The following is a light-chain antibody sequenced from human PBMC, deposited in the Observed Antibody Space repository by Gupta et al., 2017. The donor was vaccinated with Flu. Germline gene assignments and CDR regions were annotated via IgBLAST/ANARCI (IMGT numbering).Light chain of an antibody. CDR3: QQRIT. V-gene: IGKV3-11*01. Sequence: IVLTQSPATLSLSPGERDTLSCRASQSVSSYLAGYQQKPGQAPRLLIYDASNRATGIPDRFSGSGSGTDFTLTISSLEPEDFEGYYGQQRITFGPGTKVDIK. J-gene: IGKJ3*01. CDR2: DAS. CDR1: QSVSSY.